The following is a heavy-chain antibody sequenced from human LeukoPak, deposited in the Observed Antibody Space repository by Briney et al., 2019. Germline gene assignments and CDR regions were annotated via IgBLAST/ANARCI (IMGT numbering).Heavy chain of an antibody. V-gene: IGHV3-21*01. CDR3: AARGSYGSGSYPIDY. D-gene: IGHD3-10*01. Sequence: GGSLRLSCAASGFTFSSYSMNWVRQAPGKGLEWVSSISSRSTYIYYADSLKGRFTISRDNAKNSLYLQMNSLRAEDTAVYYCAARGSYGSGSYPIDYWGQGTLVTVSS. J-gene: IGHJ4*02. CDR2: ISSRSTYI. CDR1: GFTFSSYS.